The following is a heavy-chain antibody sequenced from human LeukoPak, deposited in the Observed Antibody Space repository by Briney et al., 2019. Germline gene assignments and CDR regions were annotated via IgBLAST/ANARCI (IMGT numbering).Heavy chain of an antibody. D-gene: IGHD3-3*01. CDR2: ISWNSGSI. V-gene: IGHV3-9*01. Sequence: PGGSLRLSCAASGFTFDDYAMHWVRQAPGKGLEWVSGISWNSGSIGYADSVKGRFTISRDNAKNSLYLQMNSLRAEDTAVYYCAKEARITILGVVISYYFDYWGQGTLVTVSS. CDR3: AKEARITILGVVISYYFDY. J-gene: IGHJ4*02. CDR1: GFTFDDYA.